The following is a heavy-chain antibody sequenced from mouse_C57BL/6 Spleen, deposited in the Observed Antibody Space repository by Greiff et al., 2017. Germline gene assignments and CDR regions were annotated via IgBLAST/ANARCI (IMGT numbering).Heavy chain of an antibody. CDR1: GYTFTDYN. Sequence: LMEPGASVKIPCKASGYTFTDYNMDWVKQSHGKSLEWIGDINPNNGGTIYNQKFKGKATVTVDKSSSTAYMELRSLTSEDTAVYYCARDVSSYEGGSFDYWGQGTTLTVSS. D-gene: IGHD1-1*01. J-gene: IGHJ2*01. V-gene: IGHV1-18*01. CDR2: INPNNGGT. CDR3: ARDVSSYEGGSFDY.